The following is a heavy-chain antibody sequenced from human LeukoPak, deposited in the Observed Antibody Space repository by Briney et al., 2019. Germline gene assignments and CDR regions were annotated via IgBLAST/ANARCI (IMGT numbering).Heavy chain of an antibody. V-gene: IGHV3-11*01. CDR3: ARDLEYSGSYSDWFDP. CDR1: GFTFSDYY. CDR2: ISSSGSTI. D-gene: IGHD1-26*01. J-gene: IGHJ5*02. Sequence: PGGSLRLSCAASGFTFSDYYMSWIRQAPGKGLEWVSYISSSGSTIYYADSVKGRFTISRDNAKNSLYLQMNSLRAEDTAVYYCARDLEYSGSYSDWFDPWGQGTLVTVSS.